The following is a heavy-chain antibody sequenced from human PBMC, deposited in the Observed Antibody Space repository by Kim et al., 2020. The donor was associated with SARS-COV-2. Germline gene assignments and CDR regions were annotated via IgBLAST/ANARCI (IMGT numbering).Heavy chain of an antibody. J-gene: IGHJ5*02. CDR1: GFTFSGYW. CDR2: IKEDGSEK. CDR3: ARVGYYYDSSGYYFWLDP. Sequence: GGSLRLSCDASGFTFSGYWMTWVRRAPGKGLEWVANIKEDGSEKYYLDSLRGRFTISRDNAKNSLYLQMHSLRADDTAVYYCARVGYYYDSSGYYFWLDPWGQRTRVTVSS. V-gene: IGHV3-7*01. D-gene: IGHD3-22*01.